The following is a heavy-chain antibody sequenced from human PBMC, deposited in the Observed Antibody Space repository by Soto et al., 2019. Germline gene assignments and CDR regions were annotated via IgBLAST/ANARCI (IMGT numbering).Heavy chain of an antibody. CDR2: IWSDGTKK. J-gene: IGHJ4*02. Sequence: QVQLVESGGGVVQPGRSLRLSCGASGFTFSNYAMHWFSQAPGKGLEWVAVIWSDGTKKYYADSVKGRFTTSRDNSKNTLYLQMNSLRAEDTAVYFCARDNRHYFGSGSYPFDYWGQGTLVTVSS. CDR3: ARDNRHYFGSGSYPFDY. V-gene: IGHV3-33*08. D-gene: IGHD3-10*01. CDR1: GFTFSNYA.